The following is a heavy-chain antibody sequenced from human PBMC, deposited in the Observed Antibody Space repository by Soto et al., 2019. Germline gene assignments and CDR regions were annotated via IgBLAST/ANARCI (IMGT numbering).Heavy chain of an antibody. J-gene: IGHJ4*02. D-gene: IGHD3-9*01. CDR3: ARESSGDILTTYFDY. V-gene: IGHV1-69*13. CDR1: GGTFNSYA. Sequence: SVKVSCKASGGTFNSYAISWVRQAPGQGLEWMGGIIPIFGTANYAQKFQGRVTITADESTSTAYMELSSLRSEDTAVYYCARESSGDILTTYFDYWGQGTLVTVSS. CDR2: IIPIFGTA.